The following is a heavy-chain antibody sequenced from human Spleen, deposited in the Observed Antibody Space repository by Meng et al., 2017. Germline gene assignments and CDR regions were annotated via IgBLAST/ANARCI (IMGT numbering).Heavy chain of an antibody. CDR1: GYTFTSYY. CDR3: ASYLDYCAPAW. D-gene: IGHD4-17*01. CDR2: INPSGGST. Sequence: ASVQVSCKASGYTFTSYYMHWVRQAPGQGLEWMGIINPSGGSTSYAQKFQGRVTLTRDTSTSTVYMELSSLTSEDTAVYYCASYLDYCAPAWWGQGTLVTVSS. J-gene: IGHJ4*02. V-gene: IGHV1-46*01.